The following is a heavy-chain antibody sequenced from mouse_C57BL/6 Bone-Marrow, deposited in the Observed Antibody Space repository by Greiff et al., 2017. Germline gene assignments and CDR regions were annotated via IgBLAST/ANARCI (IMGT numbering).Heavy chain of an antibody. CDR2: ISDGGSYT. V-gene: IGHV5-4*01. J-gene: IGHJ3*01. CDR3: SRDFFAY. Sequence: EVKLMESGGGLVKPGGSLKLSCAASGYTFSSYAMSWVSQTPGKRLEWVATISDGGSYTYYTDNVKGRFTFTRDNAKNILYLQLSHLESEYTAMYYCSRDFFAYWGQGTLVTVSA. CDR1: GYTFSSYA.